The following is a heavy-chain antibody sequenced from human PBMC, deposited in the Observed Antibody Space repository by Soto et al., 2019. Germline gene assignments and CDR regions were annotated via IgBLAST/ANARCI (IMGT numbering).Heavy chain of an antibody. CDR3: ARGHPLWSPHSYYYMHX. CDR2: SWYDGTNK. V-gene: IGHV3-33*07. CDR1: GFTLNTYG. D-gene: IGHD5-18*01. Sequence: GGSLRLSFAASGFTLNTYGMYWVRQAPGKGLEWVAVSWYDGTNKDYAYSVKVRFTISIENYRNTLYLQMNSLRAEDTAVYYCARGHPLWSPHSYYYMHXWGQAATVTAS. J-gene: IGHJ6*03.